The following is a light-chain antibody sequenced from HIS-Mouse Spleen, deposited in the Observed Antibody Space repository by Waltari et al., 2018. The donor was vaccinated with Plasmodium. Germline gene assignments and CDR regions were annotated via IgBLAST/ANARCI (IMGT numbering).Light chain of an antibody. CDR3: QQYNNWSFT. Sequence: EIVTTQSPATLSVSRGERATLSCRASQSVSSNLAWYQQKPGQAPRLLIYGASTRATGIPARFSGSGSGTEFTLTISSLQSEDFAVYYCQQYNNWSFTFGPGTKVDIK. CDR1: QSVSSN. J-gene: IGKJ3*01. V-gene: IGKV3-15*01. CDR2: GAS.